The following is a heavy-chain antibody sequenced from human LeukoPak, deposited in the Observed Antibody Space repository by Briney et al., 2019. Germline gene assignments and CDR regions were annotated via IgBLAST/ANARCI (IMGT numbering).Heavy chain of an antibody. CDR2: ISSSGSTI. J-gene: IGHJ6*03. D-gene: IGHD2-15*01. V-gene: IGHV3-11*04. CDR3: TRDATDYYYYYMDV. Sequence: GGSLRLSCAASGFTFSDYYMSWIRQAPGKGLEWVSYISSSGSTIYYADSVKGRFTISRDNAKNSLYLQMNSLGAEDTAVYYCTRDATDYYYYYMDVWGKGTTVTVSS. CDR1: GFTFSDYY.